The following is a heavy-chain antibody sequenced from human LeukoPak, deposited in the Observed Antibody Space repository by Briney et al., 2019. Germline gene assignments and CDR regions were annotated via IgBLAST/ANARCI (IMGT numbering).Heavy chain of an antibody. J-gene: IGHJ6*03. V-gene: IGHV3-20*04. CDR1: GVNFHDYV. CDR2: VNWNGESI. CDR3: SRAPRIRPSVFGDYAHYMYG. D-gene: IGHD4-17*01. Sequence: PGGSLRLSCAASGVNFHDYVMSWVCQAPGKGLEWVSGVNWNGESIKYADSVKGRFTISRDNAKNSLFLQMNSLRAEETALDYCSRAPRIRPSVFGDYAHYMYGCGKGTTVTVSS.